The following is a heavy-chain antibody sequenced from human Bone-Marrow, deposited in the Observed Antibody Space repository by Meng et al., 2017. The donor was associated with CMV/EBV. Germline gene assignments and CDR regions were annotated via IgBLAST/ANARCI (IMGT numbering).Heavy chain of an antibody. Sequence: ASVKVSCKASGYTFTGYYMHWVRQAPGQGLEWMGWINPNSGGTNYAQKFQGRVTMTRDTSISRAYMELSRLRSEDKAVYYCAREGEGGLPAANTFDIWGQGTMVTVSS. J-gene: IGHJ3*02. D-gene: IGHD2-2*01. CDR3: AREGEGGLPAANTFDI. V-gene: IGHV1-2*02. CDR2: INPNSGGT. CDR1: GYTFTGYY.